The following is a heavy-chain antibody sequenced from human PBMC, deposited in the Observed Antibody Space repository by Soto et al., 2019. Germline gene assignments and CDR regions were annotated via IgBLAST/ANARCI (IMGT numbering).Heavy chain of an antibody. CDR2: ISGSGGST. J-gene: IGHJ6*02. V-gene: IGHV3-23*01. CDR1: GFTFSSYA. Sequence: EVQLLESGGGLVQPGGSLRLSCAASGFTFSSYAMSWVRQAPGKGLEWVSAISGSGGSTYYADSVKGRFTISRDNSKNTRYLQMNSHKAEDTAVYYCAKQTSQYYDFWGGLNSDYFYGMDVWGQGTTVTVSS. D-gene: IGHD3-3*01. CDR3: AKQTSQYYDFWGGLNSDYFYGMDV.